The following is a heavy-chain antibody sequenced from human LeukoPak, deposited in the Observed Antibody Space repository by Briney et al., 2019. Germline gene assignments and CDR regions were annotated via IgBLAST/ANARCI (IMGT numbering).Heavy chain of an antibody. Sequence: SETLSLTCAVSGGSISSNTWWSWVRQPPGKGLEWIGEIYHHGATNYNPPLKSRVTLSVDKSKNQFSLELGSVTAADTAVYYCARGPSVAAHLDYWGQGTLVTVSS. J-gene: IGHJ4*02. D-gene: IGHD5-12*01. CDR1: GGSISSNTW. CDR2: IYHHGAT. CDR3: ARGPSVAAHLDY. V-gene: IGHV4-4*02.